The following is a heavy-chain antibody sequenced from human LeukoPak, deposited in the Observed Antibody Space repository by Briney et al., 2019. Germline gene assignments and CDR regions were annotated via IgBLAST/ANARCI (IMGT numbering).Heavy chain of an antibody. CDR1: GFTFSSYS. V-gene: IGHV3-23*01. CDR2: ISGSGVST. CDR3: AKCILTGYYKGYMDV. J-gene: IGHJ6*03. D-gene: IGHD3-9*01. Sequence: GGSLRLSCAASGFTFSSYSMNWVRQAPGKGLEWVSAISGSGVSTYYADSVKGRFTIPRDNSKNSLYLQMNSLRAEDTAVYYCAKCILTGYYKGYMDVWGKGTTVTISS.